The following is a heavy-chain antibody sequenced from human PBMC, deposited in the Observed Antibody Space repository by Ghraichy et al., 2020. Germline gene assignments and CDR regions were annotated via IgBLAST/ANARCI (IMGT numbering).Heavy chain of an antibody. V-gene: IGHV4-61*01. Sequence: SETLSLTCTVSGGSVSSGYYYWSWIRQPPGKGLEWIGYIYYSGSPNYNPSLKSRVTISLDTSKNQFSLRLNSVTAADSAVYYCASEKGSGNYRPRLHNTFDIWGQGTMVTVSA. CDR1: GGSVSSGYYY. J-gene: IGHJ3*02. CDR2: IYYSGSP. D-gene: IGHD1-26*01. CDR3: ASEKGSGNYRPRLHNTFDI.